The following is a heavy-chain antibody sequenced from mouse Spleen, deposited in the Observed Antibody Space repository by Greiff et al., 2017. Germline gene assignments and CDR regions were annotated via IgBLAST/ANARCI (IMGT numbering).Heavy chain of an antibody. D-gene: IGHD1-1*01. Sequence: EVQGVESGGGLVKPGGSVKLSCAASGFTFSSYTMPWVRQTPAKGLEWVATISSGGGNTNYPDSLKGRFTISRDNSRNTLYLQMSSLRSEDTALYCCTRGITTMDLDYWGQGTTLTVSS. CDR1: GFTFSSYT. J-gene: IGHJ2*01. V-gene: IGHV5-9*04. CDR2: ISSGGGNT. CDR3: TRGITTMDLDY.